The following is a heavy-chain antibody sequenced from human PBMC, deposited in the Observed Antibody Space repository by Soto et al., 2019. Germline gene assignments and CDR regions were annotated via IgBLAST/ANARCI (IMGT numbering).Heavy chain of an antibody. CDR1: GDSVSSNSAA. CDR2: TYYRSKWYN. J-gene: IGHJ6*02. Sequence: SQTLSLTCVISGDSVSSNSAAWNWIRQSPSRGLEWLGRTYYRSKWYNDYAVSVKSRITINPDTSKNQFSLQLNSVTPEDTAVYYCARAAPIAVAGTVYYYGMDVWGQGTTVTVSS. CDR3: ARAAPIAVAGTVYYYGMDV. V-gene: IGHV6-1*01. D-gene: IGHD6-19*01.